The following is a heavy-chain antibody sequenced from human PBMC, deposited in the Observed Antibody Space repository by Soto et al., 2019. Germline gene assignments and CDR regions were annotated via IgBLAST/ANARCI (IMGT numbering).Heavy chain of an antibody. CDR2: IYYSGST. D-gene: IGHD2-8*01. J-gene: IGHJ4*02. V-gene: IGHV4-31*03. CDR1: GGSISSGGYY. Sequence: SETLSLTCTVSGGSISSGGYYWSWIRQHPGKGLEWIGYIYYSGSTYYNPSLKSRVTISVDTSKNQFSLKLSSVTAADTAVYYCARKRARSDIVLMVYHRLPGYFDYWGQGTLVTVSS. CDR3: ARKRARSDIVLMVYHRLPGYFDY.